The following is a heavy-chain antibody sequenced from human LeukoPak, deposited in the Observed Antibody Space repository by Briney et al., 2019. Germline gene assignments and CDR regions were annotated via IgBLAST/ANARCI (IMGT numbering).Heavy chain of an antibody. J-gene: IGHJ4*02. CDR2: ISAGGAGT. D-gene: IGHD6-13*01. CDR1: GFTFTTYA. CDR3: ARRIATAGRYFDF. V-gene: IGHV3-23*01. Sequence: PGGSLRLSCAASGFTFTTYAMSWVRQAPGKGLEWVSSISAGGAGTYYADSVKGRFTISRDNSKNTLSMQMNSLRAEDTAVYYCARRIATAGRYFDFWGQGTRVTVSS.